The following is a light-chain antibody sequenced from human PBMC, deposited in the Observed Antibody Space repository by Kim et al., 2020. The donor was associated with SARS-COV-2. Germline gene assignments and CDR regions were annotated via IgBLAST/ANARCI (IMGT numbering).Light chain of an antibody. CDR2: HVN. J-gene: IGLJ3*02. Sequence: GHSVTISCHGTSSDVGGYHSVSWYQQHPRKAPRLMIYHVNRWPSGISNRFSGSKSDNPASLTISGVRAEDEADYYCTSYPSSSAWVFGGGTKLTVL. CDR3: TSYPSSSAWV. V-gene: IGLV2-14*04. CDR1: SSDVGGYHS.